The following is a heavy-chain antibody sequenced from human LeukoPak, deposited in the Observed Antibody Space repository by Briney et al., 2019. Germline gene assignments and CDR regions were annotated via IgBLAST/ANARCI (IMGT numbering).Heavy chain of an antibody. CDR2: INHSGST. V-gene: IGHV4-34*01. Sequence: ASETLSLTCAVYGGSFSGYYWCWMRQPPGKGLEWIGEINHSGSTNYNPSLKSRVTISVDTSKKQFSLKLSSVTAADTAVYYCAFERVWRGPINYWGQGNLVTVSS. CDR1: GGSFSGYY. CDR3: AFERVWRGPINY. J-gene: IGHJ4*02. D-gene: IGHD3-10*01.